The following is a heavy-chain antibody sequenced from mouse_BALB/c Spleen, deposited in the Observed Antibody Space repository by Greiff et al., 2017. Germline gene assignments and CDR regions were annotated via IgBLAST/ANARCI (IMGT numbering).Heavy chain of an antibody. V-gene: IGHV2-6-7*01. CDR2: IWSGGST. D-gene: IGHD2-1*01. CDR3: ARNYGNYAMDY. CDR1: GFSLTGYG. J-gene: IGHJ4*01. Sequence: QVQLKESGPGLVAPSQSLSITCTVSGFSLTGYGVNWVRQPPGKGLEWLGMIWSGGSTDYNAAFISRLSISKDNSKSQVFFKMNSLQADDTAIYYCARNYGNYAMDYWGQGTTVTVSS.